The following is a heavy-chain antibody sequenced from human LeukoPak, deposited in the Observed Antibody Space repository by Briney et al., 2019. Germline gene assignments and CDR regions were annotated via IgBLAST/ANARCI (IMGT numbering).Heavy chain of an antibody. Sequence: GGSLRLFCAASGFTVSSNYMSWVRQAPGKGLEWVSVIYSGGSTYYADSVKGRFTISRDNSKNTLYLQMNSLKTEDTAVYYCTREYSGYDPAIDYWGQGTLVTVSS. V-gene: IGHV3-53*05. CDR2: IYSGGST. D-gene: IGHD5-12*01. CDR1: GFTVSSNY. J-gene: IGHJ4*02. CDR3: TREYSGYDPAIDY.